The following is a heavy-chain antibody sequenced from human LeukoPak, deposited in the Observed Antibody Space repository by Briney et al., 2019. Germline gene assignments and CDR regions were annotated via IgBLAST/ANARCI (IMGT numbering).Heavy chain of an antibody. CDR3: ARVGYGSGTSALSAMDV. CDR2: INPNSGGT. CDR1: GYTFTGYY. J-gene: IGHJ6*02. Sequence: ASVKVSCEASGYTFTGYYMHWVRQAPGQGLEWMGWINPNSGGTNYAQKFQGRVTMTRDTSISTAYMELSRLRSDDTAVYYCARVGYGSGTSALSAMDVWAKGPRSPSP. D-gene: IGHD3-10*01. V-gene: IGHV1-2*02.